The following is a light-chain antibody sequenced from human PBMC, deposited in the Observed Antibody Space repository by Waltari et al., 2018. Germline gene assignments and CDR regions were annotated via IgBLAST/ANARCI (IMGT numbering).Light chain of an antibody. CDR1: QSVSSK. Sequence: EIVMTQSPATLSVSPGERATLSCRASQSVSSKLAWDQQKPGQAPSLLIYGASTRATAIPARFSGSGSGTEFTLTISSLQSEDFAVYYCQQYSNWPYTFGQGTKLEIK. J-gene: IGKJ2*01. CDR2: GAS. CDR3: QQYSNWPYT. V-gene: IGKV3-15*01.